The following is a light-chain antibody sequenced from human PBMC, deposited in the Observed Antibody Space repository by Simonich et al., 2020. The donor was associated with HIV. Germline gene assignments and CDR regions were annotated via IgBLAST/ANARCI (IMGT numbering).Light chain of an antibody. CDR2: WSS. CDR3: QQYYSPPLA. Sequence: DIVMNQSPDSLAVSLGERATINCKSSQNILSSSNNKNSLTWYQHKPGQPPKLLIYWSSTLESGVPDRFSASGSGTDFTLTISSLQAEDVAVYYCQQYYSPPLAFGGGTKVEIK. CDR1: QNILSSSNNKNS. J-gene: IGKJ4*01. V-gene: IGKV4-1*01.